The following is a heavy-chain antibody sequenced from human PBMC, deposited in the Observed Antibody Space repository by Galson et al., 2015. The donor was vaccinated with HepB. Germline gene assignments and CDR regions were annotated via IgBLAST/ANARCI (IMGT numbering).Heavy chain of an antibody. CDR3: ARRLHDTTSGYYYYYMDV. V-gene: IGHV5-10-1*01. Sequence: QSGAEVKKPGESLRISCKGSGYSFTSYWISWVRQMPGKGLEWMGRIDPSDSYTNYSPSFQGHVTISADKSISTAYLQWSSLKASDTAMYYCARRLHDTTSGYYYYYMDVWGKGTTVTVSS. J-gene: IGHJ6*03. CDR2: IDPSDSYT. D-gene: IGHD2/OR15-2a*01. CDR1: GYSFTSYW.